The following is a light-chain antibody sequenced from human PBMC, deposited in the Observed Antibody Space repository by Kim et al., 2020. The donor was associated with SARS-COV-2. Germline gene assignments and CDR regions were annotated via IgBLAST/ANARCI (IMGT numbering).Light chain of an antibody. Sequence: GQSATISCYGIGSNIGKSIVNWYQRLPGTAPRLLIYSNSHRPSGVPDRFAGSKSGTSASLTISGLHSEDEGDYFCAAWDDSLNGHVFGTGTKVTVL. CDR3: AAWDDSLNGHV. J-gene: IGLJ1*01. CDR1: GSNIGKSI. CDR2: SNS. V-gene: IGLV1-44*01.